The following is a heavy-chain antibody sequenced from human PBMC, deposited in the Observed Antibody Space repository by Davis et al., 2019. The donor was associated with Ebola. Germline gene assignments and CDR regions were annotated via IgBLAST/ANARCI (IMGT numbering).Heavy chain of an antibody. V-gene: IGHV4-34*08. CDR1: GFTFSDYY. CDR3: AIQIVGATRVFDY. D-gene: IGHD1-26*01. CDR2: INHSGST. Sequence: GSLRLSCAASGFTFSDYYMSWIRQPPGKGLEWIGEINHSGSTNYNPSLKSRVTISVDKSKNQFSLKLDSVTAADTAVYYCAIQIVGATRVFDYWGQGTLVTVSS. J-gene: IGHJ4*02.